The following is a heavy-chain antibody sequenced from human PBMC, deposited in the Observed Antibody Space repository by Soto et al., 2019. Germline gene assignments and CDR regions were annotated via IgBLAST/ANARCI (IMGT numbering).Heavy chain of an antibody. D-gene: IGHD6-6*01. CDR1: GFSLSTSGFG. J-gene: IGHJ3*02. V-gene: IGHV2-5*01. CDR2: IYWSGDE. Sequence: SGPTLVNPTQTLTLTCSFSGFSLSTSGFGVGWIREWPGKALEWLALIYWSGDEHYRPSLKSRLSIIKDTSKNHVVLIMTDMDPVDTATYYCARGLAALPVFAFDIWGQGTMVTVSS. CDR3: ARGLAALPVFAFDI.